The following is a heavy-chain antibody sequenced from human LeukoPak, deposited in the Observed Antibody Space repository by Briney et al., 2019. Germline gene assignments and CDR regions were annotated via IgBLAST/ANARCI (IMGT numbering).Heavy chain of an antibody. Sequence: PSETLSLTCTVSGGSISSSNYYWGWIRQPPGKGLEWIGSMYYSGSTFYNPSLKSRVTISVDTSKNQSSLKLSSVTAADTAVYYCARAYYYDSSGYYRSYYYYGMDVWGQGTTVTVSS. J-gene: IGHJ6*02. V-gene: IGHV4-39*07. D-gene: IGHD3-22*01. CDR3: ARAYYYDSSGYYRSYYYYGMDV. CDR1: GGSISSSNYY. CDR2: MYYSGST.